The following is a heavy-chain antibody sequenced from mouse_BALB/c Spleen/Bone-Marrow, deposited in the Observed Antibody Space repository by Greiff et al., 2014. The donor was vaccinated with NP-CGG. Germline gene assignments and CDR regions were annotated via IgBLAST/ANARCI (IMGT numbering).Heavy chain of an antibody. CDR2: ITGGGTT. CDR1: GITVSSYT. Sequence: EVMLVESGGGLVKPGESLKFSCAASGITVSSYTMSWVRQTPEKRLEWVASITGGGTTYYPDSVKGRFTISRDNARNILYLQASSLRSEDTAIYYCARHYGYVDAMDYWGQGTSVTVSS. CDR3: ARHYGYVDAMDY. V-gene: IGHV5-6-5*01. D-gene: IGHD1-2*01. J-gene: IGHJ4*01.